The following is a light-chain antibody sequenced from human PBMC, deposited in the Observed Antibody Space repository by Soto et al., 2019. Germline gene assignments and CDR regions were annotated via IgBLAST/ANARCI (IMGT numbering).Light chain of an antibody. Sequence: DIQMTQSPSTLSASVGDRVTITCRASQSISSWLAWYQQKPGKAPKLLIYAASSLESGVPSRFGGSGSGTEFTLTISSLQPDDFATYYCQQYNTYSWTFGQGTKVDIK. CDR3: QQYNTYSWT. CDR2: AAS. J-gene: IGKJ1*01. CDR1: QSISSW. V-gene: IGKV1-5*01.